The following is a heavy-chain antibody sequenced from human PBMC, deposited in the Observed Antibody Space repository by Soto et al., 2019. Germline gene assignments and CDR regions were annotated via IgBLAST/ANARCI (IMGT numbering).Heavy chain of an antibody. CDR1: GFTFSSYG. Sequence: GGSLRLSCAASGFTFSSYGMHWVRQAPGKGLEWVAVISYDGSNKYYADSVKGRFTISRDNSKNTLYLQMNSLRAEDTAVYYCAKGLSNYYFDYWGQGTLVTVSS. D-gene: IGHD4-4*01. V-gene: IGHV3-30*18. J-gene: IGHJ4*02. CDR2: ISYDGSNK. CDR3: AKGLSNYYFDY.